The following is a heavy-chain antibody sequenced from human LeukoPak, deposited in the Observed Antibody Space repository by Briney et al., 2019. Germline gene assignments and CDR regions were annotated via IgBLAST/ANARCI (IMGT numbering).Heavy chain of an antibody. D-gene: IGHD6-19*01. CDR3: ARGPIAVANDFDS. Sequence: SVKVSCEASGGTFTSFGISWVRQAPGQGLEWMGRIIPVLDIADYAQKFQGRVTITADKSTTTAYMQLINLRSEDTAFYYCARGPIAVANDFDSWGQGTLVTVSS. V-gene: IGHV1-69*04. CDR1: GGTFTSFG. CDR2: IIPVLDIA. J-gene: IGHJ4*02.